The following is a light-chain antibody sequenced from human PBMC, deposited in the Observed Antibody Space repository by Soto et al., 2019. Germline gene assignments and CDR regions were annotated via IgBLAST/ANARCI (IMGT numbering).Light chain of an antibody. CDR1: SSDVGAYKY. V-gene: IGLV2-8*01. CDR2: EVT. CDR3: TSYVGNDIWV. Sequence: QSALTQPPSASGSPGQSVTISCTGTSSDVGAYKYVSWYQQYPGKAPKLMIYEVTTRPSGVPDRVSGSKSGNTASLAGSGLQAEDEVDYYCTSYVGNDIWVFGGGTKLTVL. J-gene: IGLJ3*02.